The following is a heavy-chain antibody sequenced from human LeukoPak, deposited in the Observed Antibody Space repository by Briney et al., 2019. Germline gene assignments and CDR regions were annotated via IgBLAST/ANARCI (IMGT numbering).Heavy chain of an antibody. V-gene: IGHV3-20*04. CDR2: INWNGGST. J-gene: IGHJ3*02. Sequence: GGSLRLYCAASGCTFDDYGMSWVRQAPGKGLEWVSGINWNGGSTGYADSVKGRFTISRDNAKNSLYLQMNSLRAEDTALYYCARGYSSSSFRAFDIWGQGTMVTVSS. CDR3: ARGYSSSSFRAFDI. CDR1: GCTFDDYG. D-gene: IGHD6-6*01.